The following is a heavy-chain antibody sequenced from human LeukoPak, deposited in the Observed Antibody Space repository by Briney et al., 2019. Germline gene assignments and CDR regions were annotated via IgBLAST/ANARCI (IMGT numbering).Heavy chain of an antibody. CDR2: SDPEDGET. J-gene: IGHJ6*02. Sequence: ASVKVSCKVSGYTLTELSMHWVRQAPGKGLEWMGGSDPEDGETIYAQKFQGRVTMTEDTSTDTAYMELSSLRSEDTAVYYCATDERAVGGYYGMDVWGQRTTVTVSS. CDR3: ATDERAVGGYYGMDV. V-gene: IGHV1-24*01. CDR1: GYTLTELS. D-gene: IGHD6-19*01.